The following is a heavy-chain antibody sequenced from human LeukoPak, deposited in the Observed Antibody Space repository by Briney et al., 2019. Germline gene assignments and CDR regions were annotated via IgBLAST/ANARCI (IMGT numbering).Heavy chain of an antibody. CDR1: GGSITTSTYY. CDR3: AKHYMGSYDNRGLDS. CDR2: IYYSGYT. V-gene: IGHV4-39*01. Sequence: PSETLSLTCTVSGGSITTSTYYWGWIRQPPGKGLEWIGTIYYSGYTYCNPSLESRVTIFVDTSKNQFSLKLSSVTAADTAVYYCAKHYMGSYDNRGLDSWGQGTLVTVSS. D-gene: IGHD3-10*01. J-gene: IGHJ4*02.